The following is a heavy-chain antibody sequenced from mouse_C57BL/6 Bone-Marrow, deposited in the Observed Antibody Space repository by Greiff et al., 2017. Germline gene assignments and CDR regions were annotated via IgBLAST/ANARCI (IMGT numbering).Heavy chain of an antibody. CDR1: GYSFTGYY. D-gene: IGHD4-1*01. J-gene: IGHJ3*01. Sequence: EVKLVESGPELVKPGASVKISCKASGYSFTGYYMNWVKQSPEKSLEWIGEINPSTGGTTYNQKFKAKATLTVDKSSSTAYMQLKSLTSEDSAVYYCASLTGTGPWFAYWGQGTLVTVSA. V-gene: IGHV1-42*01. CDR2: INPSTGGT. CDR3: ASLTGTGPWFAY.